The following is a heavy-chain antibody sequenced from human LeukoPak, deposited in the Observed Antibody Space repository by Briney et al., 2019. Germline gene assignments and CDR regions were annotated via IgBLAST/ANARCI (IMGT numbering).Heavy chain of an antibody. Sequence: PGGSLRLSCAASGFIVSSYAISWVRQAPGQGLEWMGGIIPIFGTANYAQKFQGRVTITTDESTSTAYMELSSLRSEDTAVYYCARGRDGYNFDYWGQGTLVTVSS. CDR1: GFIVSSYA. J-gene: IGHJ4*02. CDR2: IIPIFGTA. CDR3: ARGRDGYNFDY. D-gene: IGHD5-24*01. V-gene: IGHV1-69*05.